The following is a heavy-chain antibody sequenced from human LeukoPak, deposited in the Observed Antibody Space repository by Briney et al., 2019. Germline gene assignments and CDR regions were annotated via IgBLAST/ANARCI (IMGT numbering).Heavy chain of an antibody. J-gene: IGHJ6*02. V-gene: IGHV3-30*18. CDR3: AKGSAFYYYYYYGMDV. D-gene: IGHD1-26*01. CDR2: ISYDGSNK. Sequence: GGSLRLSCAAPGFTFSSYGMHWVRQAPGKGLEWVAVISYDGSNKYYADSVKGRFTISRDNSKNTLYLQMNSLRAEDTAVYYCAKGSAFYYYYYYGMDVWGQGTTVTVSS. CDR1: GFTFSSYG.